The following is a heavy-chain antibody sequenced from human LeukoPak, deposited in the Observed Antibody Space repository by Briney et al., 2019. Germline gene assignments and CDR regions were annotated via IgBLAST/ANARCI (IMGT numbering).Heavy chain of an antibody. V-gene: IGHV3-7*03. J-gene: IGHJ4*02. D-gene: IGHD5-24*01. CDR3: AREQRTFDY. CDR1: NFIFSSSW. Sequence: GGSLRLSCAASNFIFSSSWMNWVRQAPGKGLEWVANIKPDGGEQYYVDSVKGRFTISRDNAENSLYLQLSSLRAEDTAVYYCAREQRTFDYWGQGILVTVSS. CDR2: IKPDGGEQ.